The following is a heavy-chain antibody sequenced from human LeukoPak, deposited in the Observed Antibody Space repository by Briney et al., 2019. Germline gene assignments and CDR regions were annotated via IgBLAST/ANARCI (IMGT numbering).Heavy chain of an antibody. CDR1: GGSISSYY. V-gene: IGHV4-59*01. CDR2: IYYSGST. CDR3: AGLGRIAGDY. Sequence: SETLSLTCTVSGGSISSYYWSWIRQPPGKGLEWIGYIYYSGSTNYNPSLKSRVTISVDTSKNQFSLKLSSVTAADTAVYYCAGLGRIAGDYWGQGTLVTVSS. J-gene: IGHJ4*02. D-gene: IGHD2-21*01.